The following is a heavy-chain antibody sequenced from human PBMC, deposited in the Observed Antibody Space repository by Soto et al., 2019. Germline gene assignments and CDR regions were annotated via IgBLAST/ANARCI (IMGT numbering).Heavy chain of an antibody. CDR2: ISAGSEGA. J-gene: IGHJ4*02. Sequence: EVQLLESGGGLVQPGGAVRLSCAASGFTFSSHAMSWVRQAPGKGLEWISSISAGSEGAYYADSVKGRFTISTDNSNNTLYLQMNSPRDEDTAVYYCARDLWWYLHWGEGTLVTVSS. CDR3: ARDLWWYLH. D-gene: IGHD2-15*01. V-gene: IGHV3-23*01. CDR1: GFTFSSHA.